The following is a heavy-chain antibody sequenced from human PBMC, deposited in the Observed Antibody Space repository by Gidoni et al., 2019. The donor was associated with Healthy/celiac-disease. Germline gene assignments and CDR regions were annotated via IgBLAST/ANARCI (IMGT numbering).Heavy chain of an antibody. CDR1: GGTFSSYA. CDR2: IIPILGIA. CDR3: ARERGYSYELAYYFDY. Sequence: QVQLVQSGAEVKKPGSSVKVSCKASGGTFSSYAISWVRQAPGQGLEWMGRIIPILGIANYAQKFQGRVTITADKSTSTAYMELSSLRSEDTAVYYCARERGYSYELAYYFDYWGQGTLVTVSS. V-gene: IGHV1-69*04. D-gene: IGHD5-18*01. J-gene: IGHJ4*02.